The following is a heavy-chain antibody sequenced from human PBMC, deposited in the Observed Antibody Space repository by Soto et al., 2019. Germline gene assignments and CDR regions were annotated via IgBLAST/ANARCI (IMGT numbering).Heavy chain of an antibody. CDR3: AHRPIVGAAI. V-gene: IGHV4-4*02. CDR1: GGSISNSNW. D-gene: IGHD1-26*01. J-gene: IGHJ4*02. CDR2: IFHSGST. Sequence: QVQLQESGPGLVKPSGTLSLTCAVFGGSISNSNWWTWVRQPPGKGLDWIGEIFHSGSTNDNSSLRGRVTIAVDKANNQFALKRSSVTAADTAVYYCAHRPIVGAAIWGQGTLVTVSS.